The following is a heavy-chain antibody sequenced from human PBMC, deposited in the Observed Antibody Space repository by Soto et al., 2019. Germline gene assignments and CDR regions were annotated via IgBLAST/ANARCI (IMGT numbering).Heavy chain of an antibody. CDR1: GFTFDDYA. CDR2: ISWNSGSI. D-gene: IGHD3-3*01. J-gene: IGHJ4*02. Sequence: EVQLVESGGGLVQPGRSLRLSCAASGFTFDDYAMHWVRQAPGKGLEWVSGISWNSGSIGYADSVKGRFTISRDNAKNSLYLQMNSLRAEDTALYYCAKDIWDKFWSAYYTAFDSWGQGTLVNVSS. V-gene: IGHV3-9*01. CDR3: AKDIWDKFWSAYYTAFDS.